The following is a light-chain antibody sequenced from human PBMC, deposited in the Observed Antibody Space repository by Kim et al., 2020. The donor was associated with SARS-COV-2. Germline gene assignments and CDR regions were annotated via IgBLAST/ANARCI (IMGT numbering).Light chain of an antibody. CDR2: GES. J-gene: IGKJ1*01. V-gene: IGKV3-20*01. CDR1: QGVNGTY. CDR3: QKYGSSSRWT. Sequence: PEERDSRSWRASQGVNGTYLAGYQQKPGQAPRLLSYGESRRATGIPDRIRGSGSGTDFTRNNSRLEPEDGGVYYWQKYGSSSRWTFGQGTKVDIK.